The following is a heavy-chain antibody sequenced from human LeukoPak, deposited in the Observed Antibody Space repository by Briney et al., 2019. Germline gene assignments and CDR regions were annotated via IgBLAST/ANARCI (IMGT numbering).Heavy chain of an antibody. V-gene: IGHV1-18*01. Sequence: ASVKVSCKASGYTFTSYGISWVRQAPGQGLEWMGWISAYNGNTNYARKLQGRVTMTTDTSTSTAYMELRSLRSDDTAVYYCARFGGSGSYYKAFDYWGQGTLVTVSS. CDR3: ARFGGSGSYYKAFDY. CDR1: GYTFTSYG. CDR2: ISAYNGNT. D-gene: IGHD3-10*01. J-gene: IGHJ4*02.